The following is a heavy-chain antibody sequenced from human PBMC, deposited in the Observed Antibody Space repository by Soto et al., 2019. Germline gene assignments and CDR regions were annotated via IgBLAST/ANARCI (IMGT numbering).Heavy chain of an antibody. CDR3: ARYFDSVGDS. CDR2: ISGTSEYI. V-gene: IGHV3-21*01. D-gene: IGHD3-9*01. CDR1: AFTFSIYA. Sequence: RGSLLLSCASSAFTFSIYAMDWVRQAPGKGLEWVSAISGTSEYIYYADSLKGRFTISRDNARNSVYLQIHSLRTDDTAVYYCARYFDSVGDSWGQGTLVTVSS. J-gene: IGHJ4*02.